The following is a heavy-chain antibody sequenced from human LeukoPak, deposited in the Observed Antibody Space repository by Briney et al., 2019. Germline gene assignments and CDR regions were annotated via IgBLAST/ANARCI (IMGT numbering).Heavy chain of an antibody. V-gene: IGHV1-46*01. J-gene: IGHJ4*02. CDR2: INPSGGHT. CDR1: GYTFSNSY. Sequence: ASVKVSCKASGYTFSNSYIHWVRQAPGQGLEWMGLINPSGGHTTYTQKYQGRVTMTRDMPTSTVYMELSSLRSDDTAVYYCARGANWNYDYWGQGTLVTVSS. D-gene: IGHD1-7*01. CDR3: ARGANWNYDY.